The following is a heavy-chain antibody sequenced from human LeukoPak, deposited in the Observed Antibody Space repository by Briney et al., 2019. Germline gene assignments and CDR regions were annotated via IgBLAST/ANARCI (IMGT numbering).Heavy chain of an antibody. CDR2: INTGGSST. CDR1: GFTFSGYW. CDR3: ARGSGTGDV. D-gene: IGHD3-3*01. J-gene: IGHJ6*04. Sequence: GGSLRLSCAASGFTFSGYWVHWVRQAPGKGLVWVSRINTGGSSTDYADSVKGRFSISRYNAKNTLYLQMNSLRDEDTAVYYCARGSGTGDVWGKGTTVTVSS. V-gene: IGHV3-74*01.